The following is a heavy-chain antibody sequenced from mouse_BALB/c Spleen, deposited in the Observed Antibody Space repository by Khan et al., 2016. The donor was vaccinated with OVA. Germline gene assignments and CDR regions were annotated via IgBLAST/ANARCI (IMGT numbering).Heavy chain of an antibody. J-gene: IGHJ4*01. Sequence: EVQLVESGPSLVKPSQTLSLTCSVTGDSITSGFWNWIRKFPGNKFEYMGYVTYSGNTYYNPSLKSRISITRDTSKSQYYLQLNSVTTDETATYFCARSYGSCAMDYWGQGTSVTVSS. V-gene: IGHV3-8*02. D-gene: IGHD1-1*01. CDR2: VTYSGNT. CDR1: GDSITSGF. CDR3: ARSYGSCAMDY.